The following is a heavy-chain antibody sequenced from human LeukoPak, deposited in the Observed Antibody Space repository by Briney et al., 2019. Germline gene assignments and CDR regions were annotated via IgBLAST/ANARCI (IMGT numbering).Heavy chain of an antibody. J-gene: IGHJ4*02. V-gene: IGHV3-48*02. CDR1: GFTFSTYS. Sequence: GGSLRLSCAASGFTFSTYSMKWVRQAPVKGLEWVSYISSSSGTIYYADSVKGRFTISRDDAKNSLYLQMNGLRDEDTAVYYCARDQSDYYGSGSYSEGSYWGQGTLVTVSS. CDR2: ISSSSGTI. CDR3: ARDQSDYYGSGSYSEGSY. D-gene: IGHD3-10*01.